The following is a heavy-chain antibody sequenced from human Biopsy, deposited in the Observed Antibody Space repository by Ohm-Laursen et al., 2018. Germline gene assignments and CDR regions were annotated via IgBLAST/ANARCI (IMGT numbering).Heavy chain of an antibody. J-gene: IGHJ4*02. Sequence: SLRLSCAASGFTFCDYYMSWIRQAPGKGLEWLLYISGSGVTKMYADSVKGRFTVSRDNAKNSLYLEMNNLTVEDTAVYYCATDGAGSYNENWGQGTLVSVSS. CDR3: ATDGAGSYNEN. CDR1: GFTFCDYY. D-gene: IGHD3-10*01. V-gene: IGHV3-11*01. CDR2: ISGSGVTK.